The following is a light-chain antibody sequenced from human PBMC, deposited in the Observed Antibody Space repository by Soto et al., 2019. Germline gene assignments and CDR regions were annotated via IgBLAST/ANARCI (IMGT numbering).Light chain of an antibody. CDR2: EFS. V-gene: IGLV2-18*02. Sequence: QSALTQPPSVSGAPGQSVTISCTGTSSDVGSYNRVSWYQQPPGTAPKLMIYEFSNRPSGVPDRFSGSKSGNTASLTISGLQPEDEADYYCNSYTSSNTYVFGTGTKLTVL. J-gene: IGLJ1*01. CDR3: NSYTSSNTYV. CDR1: SSDVGSYNR.